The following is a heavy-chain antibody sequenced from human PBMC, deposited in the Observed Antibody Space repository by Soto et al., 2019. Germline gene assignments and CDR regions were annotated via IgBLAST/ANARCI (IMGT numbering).Heavy chain of an antibody. CDR3: ARGPTTRYYYYYMDV. D-gene: IGHD4-17*01. J-gene: IGHJ6*03. Sequence: SETLSLTCAVYGGSFSGYYWSWIRQPPGKGLEWIGEINHSGSTNYNPSLKSRVTISVDTSKNQFSLKLSSVTAADTAVYYCARGPTTRYYYYYMDVWGKGTRVTVSS. CDR2: INHSGST. V-gene: IGHV4-34*01. CDR1: GGSFSGYY.